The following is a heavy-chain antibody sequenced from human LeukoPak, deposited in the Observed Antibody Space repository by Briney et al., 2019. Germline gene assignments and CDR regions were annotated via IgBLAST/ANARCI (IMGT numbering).Heavy chain of an antibody. CDR1: GGSISSSSYY. V-gene: IGHV4-39*07. CDR2: IYYSGST. CDR3: ARDHPQQLTLDY. D-gene: IGHD6-13*01. J-gene: IGHJ4*02. Sequence: KPSETLSLTCTVSGGSISSSSYYWGWIRQPPGKGLEWIGSIYYSGSTYYNPSLKSRVTISVDTSKNQFSLKLSSVTAADTAVYYCARDHPQQLTLDYWGQGTLVTVSS.